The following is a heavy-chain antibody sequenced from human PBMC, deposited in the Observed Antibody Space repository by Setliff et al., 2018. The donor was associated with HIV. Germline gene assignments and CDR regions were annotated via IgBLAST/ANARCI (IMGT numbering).Heavy chain of an antibody. V-gene: IGHV4-39*01. CDR1: GGSITNSNYY. J-gene: IGHJ4*01. D-gene: IGHD5-12*01. CDR3: ATLRWLRSKHSDY. Sequence: PSETLSLTCTVSGGSITNSNYYWGWFSQPPGKGLTWIGAIYYSENTYYNPSLKSRVTMSVDTSKNQFSLTLRSVTAADTAVYFCATLRWLRSKHSDYWGQGILVTVSS. CDR2: IYYSENT.